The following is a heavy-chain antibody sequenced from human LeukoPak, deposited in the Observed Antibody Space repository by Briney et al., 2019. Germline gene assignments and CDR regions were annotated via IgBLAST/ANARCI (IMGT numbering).Heavy chain of an antibody. D-gene: IGHD3-22*01. CDR1: GFTFSSYS. Sequence: GGSLRLSCAASGFTFSSYSMNWVRQAPGKGLEWVSSISSSSSYIYYADSVKGRFTISRDNAKNSLYLQMNSLRAEDTAVYYCARDQKVMYYDSGHLDYWGQGTLVTVSS. J-gene: IGHJ4*02. CDR3: ARDQKVMYYDSGHLDY. CDR2: ISSSSSYI. V-gene: IGHV3-21*01.